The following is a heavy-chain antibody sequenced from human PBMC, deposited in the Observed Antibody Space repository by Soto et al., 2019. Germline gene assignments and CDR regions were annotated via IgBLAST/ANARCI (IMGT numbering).Heavy chain of an antibody. CDR2: ISWNSGSI. CDR3: AKGSRDIVAYYYYYYMDV. D-gene: IGHD5-12*01. J-gene: IGHJ6*03. V-gene: IGHV3-9*01. Sequence: GGSLRLSCAASGFTFDDYAMHWVRQAPGKGLEWVSGISWNSGSIGYADSVKGRFTISRDNAKNSLYLQMNSLRAEDTALYYCAKGSRDIVAYYYYYYMDVWGKGTTVTVSS. CDR1: GFTFDDYA.